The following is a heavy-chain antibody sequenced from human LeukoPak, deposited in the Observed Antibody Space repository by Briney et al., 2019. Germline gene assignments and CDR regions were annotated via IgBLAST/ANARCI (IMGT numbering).Heavy chain of an antibody. V-gene: IGHV5-51*01. Sequence: GASLKISCKGSGYSFTSYWIGWVRQLPGKGLEWMGIIYPGDSDTRYSPSFQGQVTISADKSISTAYLQWSSLKASDTAMYYCARHYGTIANWFDPWGQGTLVTVSS. D-gene: IGHD1-1*01. CDR2: IYPGDSDT. J-gene: IGHJ5*02. CDR3: ARHYGTIANWFDP. CDR1: GYSFTSYW.